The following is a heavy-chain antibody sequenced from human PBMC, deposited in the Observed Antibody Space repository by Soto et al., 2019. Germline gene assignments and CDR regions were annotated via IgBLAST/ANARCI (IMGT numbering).Heavy chain of an antibody. CDR3: ARDLTATVCTFDYYYYNGMDV. V-gene: IGHV3-7*05. Sequence: EVQLVDSGGGLVQPGGSLRLSCAASGFTFSSHWMSWVRQAPGKGLEWVANIKQDGSEKYYVDSVKGGFNITRDNDKNALYLQMNSLRAGDTAGYYCARDLTATVCTFDYYYYNGMDVWGQGTTVTVSS. J-gene: IGHJ6*02. CDR1: GFTFSSHW. CDR2: IKQDGSEK. D-gene: IGHD6-25*01.